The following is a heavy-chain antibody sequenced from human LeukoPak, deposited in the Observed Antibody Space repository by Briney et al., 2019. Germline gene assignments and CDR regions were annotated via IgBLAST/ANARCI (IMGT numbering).Heavy chain of an antibody. CDR3: ARESSGGGDAFDI. D-gene: IGHD2-15*01. CDR2: IYYSGST. J-gene: IGHJ3*02. Sequence: PSETLSLTCTVSGGSISSYYWSWIRQPPGKGLEWIGYIYYSGSTNYNPSLKSRVTISVDTSKSQFSLKLSSVTAADTAVYYCARESSGGGDAFDIWGQGTMVTVSS. V-gene: IGHV4-59*01. CDR1: GGSISSYY.